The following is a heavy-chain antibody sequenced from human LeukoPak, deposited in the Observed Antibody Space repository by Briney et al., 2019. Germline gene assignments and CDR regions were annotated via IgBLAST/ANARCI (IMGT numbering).Heavy chain of an antibody. CDR2: IYHSGST. D-gene: IGHD5-18*01. J-gene: IGHJ4*02. CDR1: GYSISSGYY. Sequence: SETLSLTCTVSGYSISSGYYWGWIRQPPGKGLEWIGSIYHSGSTYYNPSLKSRVTISVDTSKNQFSLKLSSVTAADTAVYYCANGVPGGWIQLWANWGQGTLVTVSS. V-gene: IGHV4-38-2*02. CDR3: ANGVPGGWIQLWAN.